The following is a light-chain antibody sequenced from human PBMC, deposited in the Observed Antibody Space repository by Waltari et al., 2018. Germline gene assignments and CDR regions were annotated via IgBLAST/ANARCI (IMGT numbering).Light chain of an antibody. CDR2: QDN. J-gene: IGLJ3*02. Sequence: SYDLTQPRPVSVSPEQTATIPRSGDELGANYVCWFQQKAGQSPVMIIYQDNKRPSGIPERFSGSHSGNTATLTITGTQAMDEADYFCQAWDSRTFWVFGGGTKLTVL. CDR1: ELGANY. CDR3: QAWDSRTFWV. V-gene: IGLV3-1*01.